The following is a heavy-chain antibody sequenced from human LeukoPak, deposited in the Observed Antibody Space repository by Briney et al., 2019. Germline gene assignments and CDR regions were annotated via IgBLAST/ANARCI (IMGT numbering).Heavy chain of an antibody. CDR2: IFYSGST. V-gene: IGHV4-39*07. CDR1: SGSISTSNYY. D-gene: IGHD3-22*01. Sequence: SETLSLTCTVSSGSISTSNYYWGWVRQPPGKALEWIGNIFYSGSTYYSPSLKSRVTISVDTSKNQFSLKLSSVTAADTAVYFCARGPYSYDSSGAFDIWGQGTMVTVSS. CDR3: ARGPYSYDSSGAFDI. J-gene: IGHJ3*02.